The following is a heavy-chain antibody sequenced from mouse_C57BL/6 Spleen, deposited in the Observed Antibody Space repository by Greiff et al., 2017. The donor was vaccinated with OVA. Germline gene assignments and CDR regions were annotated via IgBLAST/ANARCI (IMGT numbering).Heavy chain of an antibody. CDR1: GYAFSSSW. J-gene: IGHJ4*01. CDR3: AVDGYYDAMDY. V-gene: IGHV1-82*01. D-gene: IGHD2-3*01. Sequence: QVQLQQSGPELVKPGASVKISCKASGYAFSSSWMNWVKQRPGKGLEWIGRIYPGDGDTNYNGKFKGKATLTADKSSSTAYMQLSSLTSEDSAVYFCAVDGYYDAMDYWGQGTSVTVSS. CDR2: IYPGDGDT.